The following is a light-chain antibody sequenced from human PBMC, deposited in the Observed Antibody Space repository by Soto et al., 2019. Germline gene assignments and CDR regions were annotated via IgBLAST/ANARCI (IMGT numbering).Light chain of an antibody. J-gene: IGKJ4*01. Sequence: DIVMTQSPLSLPVTPGEPASISCRSSQSLLHSNGYNYLDWYLQKPGQSPQLLIYLGSNRASGVPDRFSGSGSGTDFTLKISRVEAEDVGVYYGMQALQTPLTFGGGTQVEIK. CDR1: QSLLHSNGYNY. CDR3: MQALQTPLT. CDR2: LGS. V-gene: IGKV2-28*01.